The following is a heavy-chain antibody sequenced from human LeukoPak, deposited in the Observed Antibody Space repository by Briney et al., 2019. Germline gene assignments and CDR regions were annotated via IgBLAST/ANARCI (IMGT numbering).Heavy chain of an antibody. J-gene: IGHJ4*02. CDR1: GFTFNNYG. D-gene: IGHD4-17*01. Sequence: GGSLRLSCAASGFTFNNYGMHWVRQAPGKGLEWVSYITGGSTTIYYADSVKGRFTISRDNAKNSLYLQMNSLRAEDTAVYYCARDYSTVTTFFDYWGQGTLVTVSS. CDR2: ITGGSTTI. CDR3: ARDYSTVTTFFDY. V-gene: IGHV3-48*01.